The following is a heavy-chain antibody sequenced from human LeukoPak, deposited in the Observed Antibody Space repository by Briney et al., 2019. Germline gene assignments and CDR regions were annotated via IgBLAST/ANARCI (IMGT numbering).Heavy chain of an antibody. V-gene: IGHV3-53*01. Sequence: PGGSLRLSCAASGFTFSSYWMSWVRQAPGKGLEWVSVIYSGGSTYYADSAKGRFTISRDNSKNTLYLQMNSLRAEDTAVYYCARDTYYYGSGRSMDVWGKGTTVTVSS. CDR1: GFTFSSYW. CDR2: IYSGGST. J-gene: IGHJ6*03. CDR3: ARDTYYYGSGRSMDV. D-gene: IGHD3-10*01.